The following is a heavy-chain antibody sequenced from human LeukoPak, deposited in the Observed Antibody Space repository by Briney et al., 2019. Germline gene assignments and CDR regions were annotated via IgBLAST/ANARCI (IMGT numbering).Heavy chain of an antibody. Sequence: GGSLRLSCAASGFTFSDYHMNWVRQAPGKGLEWVSYISSSSFTIYYGDSVKGRFTISRDNAKNSLYLQMNSLRAEDTAVYYCARVYCGGDCYPDYWGQGTLVTVSS. V-gene: IGHV3-48*01. CDR1: GFTFSDYH. CDR3: ARVYCGGDCYPDY. J-gene: IGHJ4*02. D-gene: IGHD2-21*02. CDR2: ISSSSFTI.